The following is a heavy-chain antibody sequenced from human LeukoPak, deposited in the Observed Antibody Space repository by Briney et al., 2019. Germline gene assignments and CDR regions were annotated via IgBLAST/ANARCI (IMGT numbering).Heavy chain of an antibody. Sequence: SETLSLTCAVYGGSFSDHYWSWIRQPPGKGLEWIGDINHSGSTDYNPSLKSRVTMSVDTSKNQFSLKLSSATAADTAVYYCAKTPTALVRGGYYFDNWGQGTLVTVSS. V-gene: IGHV4-34*01. CDR1: GGSFSDHY. D-gene: IGHD6-6*01. CDR3: AKTPTALVRGGYYFDN. CDR2: INHSGST. J-gene: IGHJ4*02.